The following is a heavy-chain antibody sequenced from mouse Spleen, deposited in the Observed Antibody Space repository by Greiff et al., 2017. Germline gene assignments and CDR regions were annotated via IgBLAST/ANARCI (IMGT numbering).Heavy chain of an antibody. D-gene: IGHD1-2*01. V-gene: IGHV1S34*01. J-gene: IGHJ4*01. Sequence: LVKTGASVKISCKASGYSFTGYYMHWVKQSHGNSLAWIGYISCYNGATSYNQKFKGKATFTVDTSSRTAYMQLNSLTSEDSEVYYCERGKNYGKNNAMDYWGQGTSVTVSA. CDR2: ISCYNGAT. CDR3: ERGKNYGKNNAMDY. CDR1: GYSFTGYY.